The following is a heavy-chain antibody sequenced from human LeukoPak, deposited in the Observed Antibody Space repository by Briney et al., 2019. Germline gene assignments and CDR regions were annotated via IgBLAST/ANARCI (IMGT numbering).Heavy chain of an antibody. Sequence: GGSLRLSCAVSGFMFSSYAMNWVRQAPGKGLEWVSGIGARGDSTYYADSVKGRFTISRDNSKNTVYLQMNSLRAEDTAVYYCAKTAMVTAFGIYWGQGTLVTVSS. D-gene: IGHD5-18*01. CDR3: AKTAMVTAFGIY. CDR2: IGARGDST. J-gene: IGHJ4*02. V-gene: IGHV3-23*01. CDR1: GFMFSSYA.